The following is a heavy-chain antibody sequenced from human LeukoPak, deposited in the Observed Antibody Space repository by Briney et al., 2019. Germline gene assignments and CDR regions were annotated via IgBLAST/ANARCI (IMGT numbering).Heavy chain of an antibody. CDR2: IYPGDSDT. V-gene: IGHV5-51*01. D-gene: IGHD1-14*01. Sequence: GESLKISCKGSGYTFPTYWIGWVRQMPGKGLEWMGIIYPGDSDTRYSPSFQGQVTIPADKSISTAYLQWSSLKASDTAMYYCARTGSPDDAFDIWGQGTMVTVSS. CDR1: GYTFPTYW. CDR3: ARTGSPDDAFDI. J-gene: IGHJ3*02.